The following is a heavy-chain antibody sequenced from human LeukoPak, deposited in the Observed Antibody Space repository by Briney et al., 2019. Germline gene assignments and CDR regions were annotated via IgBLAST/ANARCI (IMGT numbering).Heavy chain of an antibody. CDR2: IYSGGST. CDR3: AKDPGQSVRGYYMEL. V-gene: IGHV3-53*05. CDR1: GFTVSSNY. Sequence: PGGSLRLSCAASGFTVSSNYMSWVRQAPGKGLEWVSVIYSGGSTYYADSVKGRFTISRDNSKSMLYLLVDSLRADDTAVYYCAKDPGQSVRGYYMELWGKGTTVTVSS. D-gene: IGHD3-10*01. J-gene: IGHJ6*03.